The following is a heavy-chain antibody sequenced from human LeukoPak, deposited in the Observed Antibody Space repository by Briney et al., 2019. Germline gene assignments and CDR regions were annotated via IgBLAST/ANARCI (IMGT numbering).Heavy chain of an antibody. J-gene: IGHJ2*01. D-gene: IGHD6-19*01. CDR1: GFTFSSYG. V-gene: IGHV3-30*03. CDR3: ARDGQTRLRIAVAGTLWYFDL. Sequence: PGGSLRLSCAASGFTFSSYGMHWVRQAPGKGLEWVAVISYDGGNKYYADSVKGRFTISRDNSKNTLYLQMNSLRAEDTAVYYCARDGQTRLRIAVAGTLWYFDLWGRGTLVTVSS. CDR2: ISYDGGNK.